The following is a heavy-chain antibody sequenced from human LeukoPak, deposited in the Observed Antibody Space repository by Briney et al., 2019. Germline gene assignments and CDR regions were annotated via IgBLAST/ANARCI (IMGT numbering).Heavy chain of an antibody. V-gene: IGHV3-53*01. Sequence: GGSLRLSCAASGFTVSSNYMSWVRQAPGKGLEWVSVIYSGGSTYYADSVKGRFTISRDNSKNTLYLQMNSLRAEDTAVYYCARIKLGYCSSTSCYTRAYSGYDNYYYMDVWGKGTTVTVSS. D-gene: IGHD2-2*02. CDR3: ARIKLGYCSSTSCYTRAYSGYDNYYYMDV. CDR2: IYSGGST. J-gene: IGHJ6*03. CDR1: GFTVSSNY.